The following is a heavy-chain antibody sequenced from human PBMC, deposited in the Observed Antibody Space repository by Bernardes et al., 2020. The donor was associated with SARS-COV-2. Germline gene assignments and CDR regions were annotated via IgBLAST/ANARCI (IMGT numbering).Heavy chain of an antibody. V-gene: IGHV3-74*01. J-gene: IGHJ4*02. CDR1: GFTFRSHW. D-gene: IGHD6-13*01. CDR2: INTDGSST. CDR3: AKAEQDKLGMADY. Sequence: VRALLLSCAASGFTFRSHWMHWVRQPPGPGLVWVSRINTDGSSTSYADSVKGRFAVSRDNSKNTAYLEMNSLRGEDTAVYYCAKAEQDKLGMADYWGQGTLVTVSS.